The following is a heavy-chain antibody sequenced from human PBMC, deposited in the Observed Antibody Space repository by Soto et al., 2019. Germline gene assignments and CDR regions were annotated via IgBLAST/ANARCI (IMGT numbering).Heavy chain of an antibody. Sequence: QVQLQESGPGLVKPSETLSLTCTVSGGSVSSGSYYWSWIRQPPGKGLEWIGYIYYSGSTNYNPSLTSRVTISVDTSKNQFSLKLSSVPAADTAVYYCARASGLGYSYTTPVYYYYGMDVWGQGTTVTVSS. CDR3: ARASGLGYSYTTPVYYYYGMDV. V-gene: IGHV4-61*01. J-gene: IGHJ6*02. CDR2: IYYSGST. D-gene: IGHD5-18*01. CDR1: GGSVSSGSYY.